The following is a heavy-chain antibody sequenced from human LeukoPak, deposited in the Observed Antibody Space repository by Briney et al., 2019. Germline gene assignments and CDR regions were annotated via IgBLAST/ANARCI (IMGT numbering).Heavy chain of an antibody. CDR3: ARGDGDYPLSYYYYYMDV. J-gene: IGHJ6*03. CDR1: GGSISSSNW. D-gene: IGHD4-17*01. Sequence: PSGTLSLTCAVSGGSISSSNWWSWVRQPPGKGLEWIGEIYHSGSTNYNPSLKSRLTISVDKSKDQFSLNLSSVTAADTAVYYCARGDGDYPLSYYYYYMDVWGKGTTVTISS. CDR2: IYHSGST. V-gene: IGHV4-4*02.